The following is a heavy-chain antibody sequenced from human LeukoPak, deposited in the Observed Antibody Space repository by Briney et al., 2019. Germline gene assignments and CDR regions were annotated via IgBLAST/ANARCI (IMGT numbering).Heavy chain of an antibody. Sequence: GGSLRLSCAASGFTFSSYWMNWVRQAPGKGPEWVSFINSVSRIIYYADSVKGRFTISRDNAKNSLYLQMNSLRVEDTAVYYCARDYRGGQGHFDYWGQGTLVTVSS. V-gene: IGHV3-48*01. CDR3: ARDYRGGQGHFDY. J-gene: IGHJ4*02. CDR1: GFTFSSYW. CDR2: INSVSRII. D-gene: IGHD3-10*01.